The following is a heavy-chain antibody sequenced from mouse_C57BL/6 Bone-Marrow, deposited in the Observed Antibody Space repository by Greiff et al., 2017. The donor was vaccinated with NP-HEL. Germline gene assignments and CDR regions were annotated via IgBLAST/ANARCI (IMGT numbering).Heavy chain of an antibody. V-gene: IGHV5-4*03. Sequence: DVKLVESGGGLVKPGGSLKLSCAASGFTFSSYAMSWVRQTPEKRLEWVATISDGGSYTYYPDNVKGRFTISRVNAKNNLYLQMSHLKSEDTAMYYCARGSGTLFAYWGQGTLVTVSA. CDR2: ISDGGSYT. D-gene: IGHD4-1*01. J-gene: IGHJ3*01. CDR3: ARGSGTLFAY. CDR1: GFTFSSYA.